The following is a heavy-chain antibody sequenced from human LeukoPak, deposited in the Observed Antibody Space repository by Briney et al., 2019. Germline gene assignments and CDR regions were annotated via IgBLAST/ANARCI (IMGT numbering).Heavy chain of an antibody. CDR1: GFTVSSNY. CDR2: IYSGGTT. Sequence: GGSLRLSCAASGFTVSSNYMSWVRQAPPKGLEWVSVIYSGGTTYYADSVKGRFTVSRDNSKNTLYLQMNSLSGEDTAVYYCARWYYYDSSGYLHDAFDIWEQGTMVTVSS. V-gene: IGHV3-66*02. J-gene: IGHJ3*02. D-gene: IGHD3-22*01. CDR3: ARWYYYDSSGYLHDAFDI.